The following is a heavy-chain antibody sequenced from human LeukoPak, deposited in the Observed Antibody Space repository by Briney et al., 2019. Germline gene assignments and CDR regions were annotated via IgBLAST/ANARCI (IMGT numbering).Heavy chain of an antibody. CDR2: IYPGDSDT. CDR3: AGQGCSSTSCYNWFDP. Sequence: GESLKISCKGSGYSFTSYWIGWVRQMPGKGLEWMGIIYPGDSDTRYSPSFQGQVTISADKSISTAYLQWSSLKASDTAMYYCAGQGCSSTSCYNWFDPWGQGTPVTVSS. J-gene: IGHJ5*02. V-gene: IGHV5-51*01. D-gene: IGHD2-2*01. CDR1: GYSFTSYW.